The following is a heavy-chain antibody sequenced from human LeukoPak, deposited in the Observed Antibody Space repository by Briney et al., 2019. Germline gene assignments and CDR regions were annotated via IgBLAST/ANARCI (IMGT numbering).Heavy chain of an antibody. CDR2: INHSGST. CDR1: GGSFSGYY. CDR3: ARGRSQMGYYYYYYMDV. D-gene: IGHD2-8*01. J-gene: IGHJ6*03. V-gene: IGHV4-34*01. Sequence: PSETLSLTCAVFGGSFSGYYWSWIRQPPGKGLEWIGEINHSGSTNYNPSPKSRVTISVDTSKNQFSLKLSSVTAADTAVYYCARGRSQMGYYYYYYMDVWGKGTTVTVSS.